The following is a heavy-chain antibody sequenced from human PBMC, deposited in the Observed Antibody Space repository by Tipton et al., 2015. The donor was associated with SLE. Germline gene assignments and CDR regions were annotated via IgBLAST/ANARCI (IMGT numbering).Heavy chain of an antibody. CDR2: IYHSGST. CDR1: GGSISVSSYY. V-gene: IGHV4-39*07. Sequence: TLSLTCTVSGGSISVSSYYWGWIRQPPGKGLEWIGSIYHSGSTYYNPSLKSRVTISVDTSKNQFSLKLSSVTAADTAVYYCARAGRAWNLFDYWGQGTLVTVSS. J-gene: IGHJ4*02. D-gene: IGHD1-1*01. CDR3: ARAGRAWNLFDY.